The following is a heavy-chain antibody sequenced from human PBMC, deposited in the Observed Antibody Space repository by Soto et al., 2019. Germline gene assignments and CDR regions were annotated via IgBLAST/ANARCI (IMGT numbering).Heavy chain of an antibody. CDR3: ARGTTVTTLPFDY. V-gene: IGHV4-34*01. D-gene: IGHD4-17*01. Sequence: SETLSLTCPVDGGSFSGYYWSWIRQPPEKGLEWIGEINHSGSTNYNPSLKSRVTISVDTSKNQFSLKLSSVTAADTAVYYCARGTTVTTLPFDYWGQGTLVTVSS. J-gene: IGHJ4*02. CDR1: GGSFSGYY. CDR2: INHSGST.